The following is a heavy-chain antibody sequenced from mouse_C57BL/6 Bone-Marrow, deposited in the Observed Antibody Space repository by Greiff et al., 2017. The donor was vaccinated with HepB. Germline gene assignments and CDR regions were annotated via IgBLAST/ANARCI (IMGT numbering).Heavy chain of an antibody. CDR1: GYTFTGYW. V-gene: IGHV1-9*01. CDR3: ARPICYYGSSPPYFDY. Sequence: VQLQQSGAELMKPGASVKLSCKASGYTFTGYWIEWVKQRPGHGLEWIGEILPGSGSTNYNEKFKGKATFTADTSSNTAYMQLSSLTTEDSAIYYCARPICYYGSSPPYFDYWGQGTTLTVSS. D-gene: IGHD1-1*01. J-gene: IGHJ2*01. CDR2: ILPGSGST.